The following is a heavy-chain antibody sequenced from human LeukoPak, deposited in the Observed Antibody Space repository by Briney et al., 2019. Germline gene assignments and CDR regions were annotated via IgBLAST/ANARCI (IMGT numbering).Heavy chain of an antibody. CDR2: ISYDGSNK. CDR1: GFTFSSYA. D-gene: IGHD3-3*01. CDR3: AGQVLEWSGGWFDP. Sequence: GRSLRLSCAASGFTFSSYAMHWVRQAPGKGLEWVAVISYDGSNKYYADSVKGRFTISRDNSKNTLYLQMNSLRAEDTAVYCCAGQVLEWSGGWFDPWGQGTLVTVSS. J-gene: IGHJ5*02. V-gene: IGHV3-30-3*01.